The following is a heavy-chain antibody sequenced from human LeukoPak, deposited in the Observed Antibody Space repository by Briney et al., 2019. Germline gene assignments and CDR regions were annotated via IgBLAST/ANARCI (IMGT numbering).Heavy chain of an antibody. Sequence: SQTLSLTCAISGDSVSSNSAAWNWIRQSPSRGLEWLGRTYYRSKWYNDYAVSVKSRITINPDTSKNQSSLQLNSVTPEDTAVYYCARGAAAGKRVAYYYYYMDVWGKGTTVTISS. CDR3: ARGAAAGKRVAYYYYYMDV. V-gene: IGHV6-1*01. CDR2: TYYRSKWYN. J-gene: IGHJ6*03. CDR1: GDSVSSNSAA. D-gene: IGHD6-13*01.